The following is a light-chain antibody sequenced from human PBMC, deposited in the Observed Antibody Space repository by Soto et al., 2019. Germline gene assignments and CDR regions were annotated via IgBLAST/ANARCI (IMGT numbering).Light chain of an antibody. CDR2: GNG. CDR1: SSNIGAGYD. J-gene: IGLJ2*01. V-gene: IGLV1-40*01. Sequence: QSVLTQPPSVSGAPGQRVTISCTGSSSNIGAGYDVHWYQQLPGTAPKLLISGNGSRPSGVPDRFSGSKSGTSASLAITGLQAEDEADYYCQSYDSSLSGVVFGGGTKVTVL. CDR3: QSYDSSLSGVV.